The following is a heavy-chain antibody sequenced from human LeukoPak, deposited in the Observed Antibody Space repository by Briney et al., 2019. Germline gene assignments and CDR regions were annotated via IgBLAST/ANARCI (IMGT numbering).Heavy chain of an antibody. CDR1: GGSISSSSYY. CDR2: IYYSGST. J-gene: IGHJ4*02. Sequence: SETLSLTCTVSGGSISSSSYYWGWIRQPPGKGLEWIGSIYYSGSTYYNPSLKSRVTISVDTSKNQFSLKLSSVTAADTAVYYCARGEHGYRRWLHQGSYFDYWGQGTLVTVSS. CDR3: ARGEHGYRRWLHQGSYFDY. D-gene: IGHD5-24*01. V-gene: IGHV4-39*01.